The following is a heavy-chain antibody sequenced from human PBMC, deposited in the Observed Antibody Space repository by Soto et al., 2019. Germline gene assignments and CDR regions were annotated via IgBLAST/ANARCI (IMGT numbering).Heavy chain of an antibody. Sequence: SETLSLTCTVSGGSISSSSYYWGWIRQPPGKGLEWIGSIYYSGSTYYNPSLKSRVTISVDTSKNQFSLKLSSVTAADTAVYYCYSGSYPRPLDYWGQGTLVTVSS. D-gene: IGHD1-26*01. J-gene: IGHJ4*02. CDR1: GGSISSSSYY. CDR2: IYYSGST. V-gene: IGHV4-39*01. CDR3: YSGSYPRPLDY.